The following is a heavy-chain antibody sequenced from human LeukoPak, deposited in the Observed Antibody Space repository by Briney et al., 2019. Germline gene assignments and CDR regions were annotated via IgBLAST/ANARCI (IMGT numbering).Heavy chain of an antibody. CDR3: ARKLTGTTYFDY. CDR2: LVYDGFYK. D-gene: IGHD1-1*01. CDR1: GFSFSNYG. J-gene: IGHJ4*02. V-gene: IGHV3-33*08. Sequence: GGSLRLSCAASGFSFSNYGMHWVRQAPGKGLEWVALLVYDGFYKYYTDSVKGRFTISRDFAKNSLYLQMNSLRAEDTAVYYCARKLTGTTYFDYWGQGTLVTVSS.